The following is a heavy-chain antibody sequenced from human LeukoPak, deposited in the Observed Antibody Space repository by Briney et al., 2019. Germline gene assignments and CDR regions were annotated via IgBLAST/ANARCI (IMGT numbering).Heavy chain of an antibody. CDR2: IYYVGST. J-gene: IGHJ4*02. CDR3: ARQTLKVRGIISLPDYFDY. V-gene: IGHV4-59*08. Sequence: SETLSLTCTVSGSSISSYYWSWIRQPPGKGREWIGYIYYVGSTNSNPSLTSRATISVATTNKPFSLKLSSVTAADTAVYYCARQTLKVRGIISLPDYFDYWGQGTLVTVSS. D-gene: IGHD3-10*01. CDR1: GSSISSYY.